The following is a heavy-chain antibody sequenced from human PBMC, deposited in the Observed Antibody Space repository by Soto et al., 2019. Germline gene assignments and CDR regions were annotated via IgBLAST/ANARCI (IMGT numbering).Heavy chain of an antibody. Sequence: QVQLQESGPGLVKPSETLSLTCTVSGGSISSYYWSWIRQPAGKGLEGIGRIYTSGITNYNPSLMSRVTMSVYTSKNQFSLKLSSVTAADTAGYYCARGSPTLGKNYDFWRGLLNWFDPWGQGNLVTVSS. CDR2: IYTSGIT. CDR3: ARGSPTLGKNYDFWRGLLNWFDP. V-gene: IGHV4-4*07. CDR1: GGSISSYY. J-gene: IGHJ5*02. D-gene: IGHD3-3*01.